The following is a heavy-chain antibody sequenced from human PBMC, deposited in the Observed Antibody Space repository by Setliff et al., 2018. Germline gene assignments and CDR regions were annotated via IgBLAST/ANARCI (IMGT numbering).Heavy chain of an antibody. Sequence: KTSETLSLTCTASGGSISNSNYYWGWIRQPPGKGLEWIGSIYFSGTTYYNPSLKSRVTMSIITSKNHFSLNLSSVTAADTAVYFCAKTELGLTGTKNWFDPWGQGTLVTVSS. V-gene: IGHV4-39*07. D-gene: IGHD1-7*01. CDR2: IYFSGTT. J-gene: IGHJ5*02. CDR1: GGSISNSNYY. CDR3: AKTELGLTGTKNWFDP.